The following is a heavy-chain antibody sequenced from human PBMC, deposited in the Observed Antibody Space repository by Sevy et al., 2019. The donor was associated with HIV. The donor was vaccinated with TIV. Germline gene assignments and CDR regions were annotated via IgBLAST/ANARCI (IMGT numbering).Heavy chain of an antibody. CDR2: IYYNGHI. CDR1: GGSITSLY. Sequence: SETPSLTCTVSGGSITSLYWNWIRQPPGKGLEWIANIYYNGHINYNPSLNSRVTLSLDTSKNQFSLRLSSVTAADTAMYYCAGENAWGRGYSWGQGTLVTVSS. J-gene: IGHJ4*02. V-gene: IGHV4-59*08. CDR3: AGENAWGRGYS. D-gene: IGHD1-26*01.